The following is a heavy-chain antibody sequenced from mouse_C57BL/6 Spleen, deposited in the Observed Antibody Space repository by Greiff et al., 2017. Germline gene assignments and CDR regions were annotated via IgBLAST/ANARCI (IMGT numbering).Heavy chain of an antibody. V-gene: IGHV1-69*01. CDR3: ARYYRYAMDY. CDR2: IDPSDSYT. CDR1: GYTFTSYW. D-gene: IGHD2-14*01. J-gene: IGHJ4*01. Sequence: VQLQESGAELVMPGASVKLSCKASGYTFTSYWMHWVKQRPGQGLEWIGEIDPSDSYTNYNQKFKGKSTLTVDKSSSPAYMQLSSLTSEDSAGYYCARYYRYAMDYWGQGTSVTVSS.